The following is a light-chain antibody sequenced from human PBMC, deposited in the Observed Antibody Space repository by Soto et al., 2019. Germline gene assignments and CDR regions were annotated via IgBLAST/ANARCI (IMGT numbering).Light chain of an antibody. CDR3: AAWDDSLHGYV. V-gene: IGLV1-44*01. CDR2: SNS. Sequence: QSALTQPPSASATPGQRVTISCSGSSSNIGSNTVNWYQHLPGTAPKLVIYSNSHWPSGVPDRFSGSKSGTSASLAISGLQSEDEADYYCAAWDDSLHGYVFGTGTKLTVL. J-gene: IGLJ1*01. CDR1: SSNIGSNT.